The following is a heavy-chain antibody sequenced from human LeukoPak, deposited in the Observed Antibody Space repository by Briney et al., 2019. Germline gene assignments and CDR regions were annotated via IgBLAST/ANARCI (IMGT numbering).Heavy chain of an antibody. CDR1: RFTFSNYV. D-gene: IGHD2-8*01. CDR3: ARDRDKYCTNGVCLLKY. J-gene: IGHJ4*02. CDR2: ISYDGSDK. Sequence: GRSLRLSCAASRFTFSNYVMHWVRQAPGKGLEWVAVISYDGSDKYYADSVKGRFTISRDNAKNSLYLQMNSLRAEDTAVYYCARDRDKYCTNGVCLLKYWGQGTLVTVSS. V-gene: IGHV3-30*03.